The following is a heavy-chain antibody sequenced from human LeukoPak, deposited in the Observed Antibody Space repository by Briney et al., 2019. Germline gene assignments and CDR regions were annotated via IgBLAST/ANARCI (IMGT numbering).Heavy chain of an antibody. CDR2: IYHSGST. CDR3: ATNGWYCLDH. V-gene: IGHV4-4*02. CDR1: GGSISSDNW. Sequence: SETLSLTCAVSGGSISSDNWWSWVRQPPGKGLEWIGEIYHSGSTNYNPSLQSRVTISVDKSNNHFSLRLTSVTAADTAVYYCATNGWYCLDHWGQGALVTVCS. J-gene: IGHJ1*01. D-gene: IGHD6-19*01.